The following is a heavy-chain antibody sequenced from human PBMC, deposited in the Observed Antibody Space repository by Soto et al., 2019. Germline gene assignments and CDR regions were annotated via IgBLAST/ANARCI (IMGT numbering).Heavy chain of an antibody. CDR3: AHRVLRTVFGVVTTTAIYFDF. J-gene: IGHJ4*02. Sequence: QITLNESGPTVVRPTETLTLTCRFSGFSLTTSGVGVGWIRQSPGKAPEWLALIYWDDDKRYSASLKSRLTITKDTSKNQVVLTVSDLDPTDTATYYCAHRVLRTVFGVVTTTAIYFDFWGQGTPVAVSS. CDR2: IYWDDDK. D-gene: IGHD3-3*01. CDR1: GFSLTTSGVG. V-gene: IGHV2-5*02.